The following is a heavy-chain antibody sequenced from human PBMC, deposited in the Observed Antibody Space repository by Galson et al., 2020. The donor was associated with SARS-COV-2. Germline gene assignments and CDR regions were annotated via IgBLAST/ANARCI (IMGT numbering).Heavy chain of an antibody. J-gene: IGHJ6*02. CDR2: IYYSGST. CDR3: ARHGRGYGSGSYRISRAYGMDV. CDR1: GGSISSSSNY. D-gene: IGHD3-10*01. Sequence: SKTLSPTSTVSGGSISSSSNYWAWIRQLPPTGLEWIGSIYYSGSTYYNPSLTRLVTISVDTSKNQVSLKLSSVTAADTSVYYCARHGRGYGSGSYRISRAYGMDVWGQGTTVTVSS. V-gene: IGHV4-39*01.